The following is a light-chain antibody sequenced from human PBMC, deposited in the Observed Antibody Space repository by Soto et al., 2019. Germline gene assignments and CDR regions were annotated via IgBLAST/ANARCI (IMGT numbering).Light chain of an antibody. V-gene: IGKV3-11*01. Sequence: EIVLTQSPATLSLSPGERATLSCRASQSVSRYLAWYQQKPGQAPRLLIYDASNRATGIPARCSGSGSGTDFTLTIGSLEPEDFAVYYCEQRSDWPLTFGGGTKVEIK. CDR1: QSVSRY. CDR2: DAS. CDR3: EQRSDWPLT. J-gene: IGKJ4*01.